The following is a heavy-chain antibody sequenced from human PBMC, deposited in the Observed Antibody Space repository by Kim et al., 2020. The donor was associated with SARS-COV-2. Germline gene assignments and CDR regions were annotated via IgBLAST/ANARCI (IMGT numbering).Heavy chain of an antibody. Sequence: SETLSLTCTVSGGSISSSSYYWGWIRQPPGKGLEWIGSIYYSGSTYYNPSLKSRVTISVDTSKNQFPLKLSSVTAADTAVYYCARDRGERGFRGYYYYGMDVWGQGTTVTVSS. V-gene: IGHV4-39*06. D-gene: IGHD1-1*01. CDR3: ARDRGERGFRGYYYYGMDV. J-gene: IGHJ6*02. CDR1: GGSISSSSYY. CDR2: IYYSGST.